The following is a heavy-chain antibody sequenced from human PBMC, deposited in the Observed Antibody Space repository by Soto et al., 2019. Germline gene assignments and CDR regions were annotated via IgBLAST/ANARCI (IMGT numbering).Heavy chain of an antibody. Sequence: ASVKVSCKASGYTFTGYYIHWVRQAPVQVLEWMVCINPNSGGTNYAQKFQGWVTMTRDTSISTAYMELSRLRSDDTAVYYCARQNIYYDSSRRREYYFEYWGQGTLVTFSS. D-gene: IGHD3-22*01. CDR1: GYTFTGYY. V-gene: IGHV1-2*04. J-gene: IGHJ4*02. CDR3: ARQNIYYDSSRRREYYFEY. CDR2: INPNSGGT.